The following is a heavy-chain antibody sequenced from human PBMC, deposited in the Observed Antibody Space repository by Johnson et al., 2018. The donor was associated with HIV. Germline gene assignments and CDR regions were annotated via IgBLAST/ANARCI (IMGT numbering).Heavy chain of an antibody. D-gene: IGHD6-19*01. Sequence: VQLVESGGGLVQPGGSLRLSCAVSGFTFSSYWNGGSTGYADSLKGRFTISRYNAKNSLYLQMNSLRAEDTALYYCARDRQAVRGTFDIWGQGTMVTVSS. J-gene: IGHJ3*02. CDR1: GFTF. CDR2: SYWNGGST. CDR3: ARDRQAVRGTFDI. V-gene: IGHV3-20*04.